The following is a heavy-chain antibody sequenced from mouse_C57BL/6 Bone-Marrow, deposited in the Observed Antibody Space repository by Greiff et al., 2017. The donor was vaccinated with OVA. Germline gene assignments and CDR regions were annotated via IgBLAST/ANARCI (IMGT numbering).Heavy chain of an antibody. CDR1: GFTFSDYG. D-gene: IGHD1-1*02. CDR2: ISSGSSTI. Sequence: EVKLMESGGGLVKPGGSLKLSCAASGFTFSDYGMHWVRQAPEKGLEWVAYISSGSSTIYYADTVKGRFTISRDNAKNTLFLQMTSLRSEDTAMYYCAYYVYAMDYWGQGTSVTVSS. CDR3: AYYVYAMDY. J-gene: IGHJ4*01. V-gene: IGHV5-17*01.